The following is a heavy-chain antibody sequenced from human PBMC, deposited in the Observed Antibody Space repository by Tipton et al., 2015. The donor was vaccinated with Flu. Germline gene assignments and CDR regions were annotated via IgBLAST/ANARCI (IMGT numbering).Heavy chain of an antibody. CDR2: IYNSGTT. Sequence: TLSLTCTVSGDSISRYYWGWIRQPPGKGLEWIGYIYNSGTTSYNPSLQSRVGISVDTSKNHFSLNVTSVTAADSAIYFCARVLRGLVRGVIIDYWGQGAVVTVSS. D-gene: IGHD3-10*01. V-gene: IGHV4-59*12. J-gene: IGHJ4*02. CDR1: GDSISRYY. CDR3: ARVLRGLVRGVIIDY.